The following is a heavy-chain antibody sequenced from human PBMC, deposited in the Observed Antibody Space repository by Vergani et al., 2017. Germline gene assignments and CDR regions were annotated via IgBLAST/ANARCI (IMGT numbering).Heavy chain of an antibody. V-gene: IGHV4-39*01. CDR1: GGSVSSGSYY. CDR2: IYYSGST. Sequence: QVQLQESGPGLVKPSETLSLTCTVSGGSVSSGSYYWSWIRQPPGKGLEWIGYIYYSGSTYYNPSLKSRVTISVDTSKNQFSLKLSSVTAADTAVYYCARHGLIAVAGTMSGYFDYWGQGTLVTVSS. D-gene: IGHD6-19*01. J-gene: IGHJ4*02. CDR3: ARHGLIAVAGTMSGYFDY.